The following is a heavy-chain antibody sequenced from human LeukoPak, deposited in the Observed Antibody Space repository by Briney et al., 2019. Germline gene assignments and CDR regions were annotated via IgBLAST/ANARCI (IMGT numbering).Heavy chain of an antibody. CDR3: ARAPTRMVRGVTRNWFDP. D-gene: IGHD3-10*01. CDR1: GGSISSYY. J-gene: IGHJ5*02. Sequence: SETLSLTCTVSGGSISSYYWSWIRQPPGKGLEWIGYIYYSGSTNYNPSLKSRVTISVDTSKNPFSLKLSSVTAVDTAVYYCARAPTRMVRGVTRNWFDPWGQGTLVTVSS. CDR2: IYYSGST. V-gene: IGHV4-59*01.